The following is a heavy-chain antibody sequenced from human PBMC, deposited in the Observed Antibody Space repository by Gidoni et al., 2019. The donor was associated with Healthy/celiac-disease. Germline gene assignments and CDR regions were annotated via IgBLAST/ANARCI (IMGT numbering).Heavy chain of an antibody. J-gene: IGHJ4*02. CDR2: INHSGST. CDR1: GGSFRTYY. D-gene: IGHD4-17*01. Sequence: QVQLQQWGAGLLKPSETLSLTCAVYGGSFRTYYWSWIRQPPGKGLEWIGEINHSGSTNYNPSLKSRVTISVDTSKNQFSLKLSSVTAADTAIYYCAYDMTTVTLFDYWGQGTLVTVSS. V-gene: IGHV4-34*01. CDR3: AYDMTTVTLFDY.